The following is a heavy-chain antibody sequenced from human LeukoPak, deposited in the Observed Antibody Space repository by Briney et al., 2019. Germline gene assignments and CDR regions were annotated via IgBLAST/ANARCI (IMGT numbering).Heavy chain of an antibody. CDR2: IRYDGSNK. CDR3: ATKYCSSTSCYRSGFGY. V-gene: IGHV3-30*02. D-gene: IGHD2-2*01. Sequence: PGGSLRLSCAASGFTFSSYGMHWVRQAPGKGLEWVAVIRYDGSNKYYADSVKGRFTISRDNSKNTLYLQMNSLRAEDTAVYYCATKYCSSTSCYRSGFGYWGQGTLVTVSS. J-gene: IGHJ4*02. CDR1: GFTFSSYG.